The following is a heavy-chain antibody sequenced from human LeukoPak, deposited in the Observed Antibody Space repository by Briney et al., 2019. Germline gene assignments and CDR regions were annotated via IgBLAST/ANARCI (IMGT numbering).Heavy chain of an antibody. J-gene: IGHJ6*02. D-gene: IGHD3/OR15-3a*01. CDR2: IKRDGSEK. V-gene: IGHV3-7*03. CDR3: ARCGANYDFWNGNYYDYHAMDV. CDR1: GVTFGNYW. Sequence: GGSLRLSCVASGVTFGNYWMSWVRQAPGKGLEWVANIKRDGSEKYYADSVKGRFTISRDNAKNSLYLQMDSLRAEDTAVYYCARCGANYDFWNGNYYDYHAMDVWGQGTTVTISS.